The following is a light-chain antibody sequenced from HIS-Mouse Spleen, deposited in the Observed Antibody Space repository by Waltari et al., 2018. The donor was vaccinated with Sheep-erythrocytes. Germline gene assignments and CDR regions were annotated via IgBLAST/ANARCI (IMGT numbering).Light chain of an antibody. CDR2: EGS. Sequence: QSALTQPASVSGSPGQSITISCTGTSSDDGSYNLVSWYQQHPGKAPNLMIYEGSKRPSGVSNRFSGSKSGNTASLTISGLQAEDEADYYCCSYAGSSTPWVFGGGTKLTVL. CDR3: CSYAGSSTPWV. V-gene: IGLV2-23*01. CDR1: SSDDGSYNL. J-gene: IGLJ3*02.